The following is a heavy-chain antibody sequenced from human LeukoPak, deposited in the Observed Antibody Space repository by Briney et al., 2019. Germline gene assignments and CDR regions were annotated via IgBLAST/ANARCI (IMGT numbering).Heavy chain of an antibody. CDR1: GFTFSSYA. V-gene: IGHV3-23*01. J-gene: IGHJ4*02. CDR3: AGHFGAWHYFDY. CDR2: ISGSGGST. Sequence: WGSLRLSCAASGFTFSSYAMSWVRQAPGKGLEWVSAISGSGGSTYYADSVKGRFTISRDNSKNTLYLQMNSLRAEDTAVYYCAGHFGAWHYFDYWGQGTLVTVSS. D-gene: IGHD3-3*01.